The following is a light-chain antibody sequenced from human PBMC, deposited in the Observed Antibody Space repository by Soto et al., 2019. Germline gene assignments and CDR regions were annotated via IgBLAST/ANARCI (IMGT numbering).Light chain of an antibody. J-gene: IGKJ1*01. V-gene: IGKV1-5*03. CDR2: KTS. CDR3: QQYINYFRT. Sequence: DIQMTQSPSTLSASVGDRVTITCRASQSIGVWLAWYQQKPGTAPKLLIYKTSTLDSGVPLRFSGSGSGTEFSLTISSLQIDDFATYYCQQYINYFRTFGQGTKVEIK. CDR1: QSIGVW.